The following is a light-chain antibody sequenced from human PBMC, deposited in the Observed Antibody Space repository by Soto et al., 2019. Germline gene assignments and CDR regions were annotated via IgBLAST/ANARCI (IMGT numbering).Light chain of an antibody. V-gene: IGLV2-11*01. J-gene: IGLJ3*02. Sequence: QPALTQPRSVSGSPGQSVTISCTGTSSDVGGYNYISWYQQHPGKAPKRMIYDVSARPSGVPDRFSGSKSGNTASLTISGLQAEDEADYYCCSYAGSPWVFGGGTKLTVL. CDR1: SSDVGGYNY. CDR3: CSYAGSPWV. CDR2: DVS.